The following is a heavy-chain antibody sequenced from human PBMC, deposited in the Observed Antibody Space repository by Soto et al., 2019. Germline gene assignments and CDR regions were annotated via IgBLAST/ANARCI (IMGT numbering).Heavy chain of an antibody. Sequence: QVGGSLRLSCSASGFTFSSFDMHWVRQGTGKGLEWVSAIGTTGDTYYAGSVKGRFTISRENAKNSLYLQMNSLRAGDTAIYFCARAIGPTLFDYWGQGTLVTVSS. D-gene: IGHD3-22*01. CDR3: ARAIGPTLFDY. V-gene: IGHV3-13*04. CDR1: GFTFSSFD. CDR2: IGTTGDT. J-gene: IGHJ4*02.